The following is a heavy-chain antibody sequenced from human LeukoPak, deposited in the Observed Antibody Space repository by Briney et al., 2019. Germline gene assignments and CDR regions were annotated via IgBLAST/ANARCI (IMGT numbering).Heavy chain of an antibody. CDR1: GGSISSSSYY. D-gene: IGHD6-19*01. CDR3: ARRGGSGWLNYYYYGMDV. J-gene: IGHJ6*02. CDR2: IYYSGST. V-gene: IGHV4-39*01. Sequence: SETLSLTCTVSGGSISSSSYYWGWIRQPPGKGLEWIGSIYYSGSTYYNPSLKSRVTISVDTSKNQFSLKPSSVTAADTAVYYCARRGGSGWLNYYYYGMDVWGQGTTVTVSS.